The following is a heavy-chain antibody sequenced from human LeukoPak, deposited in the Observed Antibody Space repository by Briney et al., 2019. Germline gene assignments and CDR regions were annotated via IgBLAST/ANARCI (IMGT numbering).Heavy chain of an antibody. V-gene: IGHV1-2*02. J-gene: IGHJ5*02. Sequence: GASVKVSCKASGYTFTGYYIHWVRQAPGQGLEWMGWINPNSGVTNFAQKFPGRVTMTRDTSITSAYMELTRLTSDDTAVYYCARDPIYSNYWFDPWGQGTLVTVSS. CDR3: ARDPIYSNYWFDP. CDR2: INPNSGVT. CDR1: GYTFTGYY. D-gene: IGHD4-11*01.